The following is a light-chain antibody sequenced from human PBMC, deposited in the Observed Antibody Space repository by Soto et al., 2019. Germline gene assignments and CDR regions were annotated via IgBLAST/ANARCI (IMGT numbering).Light chain of an antibody. V-gene: IGKV3-20*01. CDR1: QSVSSTL. CDR3: QHYGDSSWT. CDR2: GVS. J-gene: IGKJ1*01. Sequence: EIVLTQSPVALSLSPGDRATLSCRASQSVSSTLLTWYQQKPGQAPRLLIYGVSSRATGIPDRFSGFGSGTDFTLSISRLEPEDFAVYFCQHYGDSSWTFGQGTKVDI.